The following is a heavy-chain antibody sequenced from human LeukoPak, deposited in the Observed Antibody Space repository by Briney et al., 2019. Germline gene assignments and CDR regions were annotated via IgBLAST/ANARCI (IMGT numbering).Heavy chain of an antibody. CDR1: GFSFSSYW. Sequence: PGGSLRLSCAASGFSFSSYWMHWVRQAPGKGLVWVSRINSDGSSTTYADSVKGRSSISRDNAKNTLYLHLNSLRAEDTGVYYCARAVRAHPPADFWGLGTLVTVSS. CDR3: ARAVRAHPPADF. D-gene: IGHD3-3*01. CDR2: INSDGSST. V-gene: IGHV3-74*01. J-gene: IGHJ4*02.